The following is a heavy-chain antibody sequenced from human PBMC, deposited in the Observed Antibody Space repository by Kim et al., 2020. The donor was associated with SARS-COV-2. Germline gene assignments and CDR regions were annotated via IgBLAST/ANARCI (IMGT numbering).Heavy chain of an antibody. CDR1: GFTFSSYA. D-gene: IGHD1-26*01. J-gene: IGHJ4*02. CDR3: AKDWGAVFYFDY. V-gene: IGHV3-23*01. Sequence: GGSLRLSCAASGFTFSSYAMSWVRQAPGKGLEWVSAISGSGGSTYYADSVKGRFTISRDNSKNTLYLQMKSLRAEDTAVYYCAKDWGAVFYFDYWGQGTLVTVSS. CDR2: ISGSGGST.